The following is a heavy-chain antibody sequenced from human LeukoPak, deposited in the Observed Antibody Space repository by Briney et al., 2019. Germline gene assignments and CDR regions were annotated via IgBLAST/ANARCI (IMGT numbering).Heavy chain of an antibody. D-gene: IGHD4-23*01. J-gene: IGHJ4*02. Sequence: GGSLRLSCAASGFTFSSYWMSWVRQAPGKGPEWVANIKQDGSEKYYVDSVKGRFTISRDNAKNSLYLQMNSLRAEDTAVYYCARDSTVVTPGVWGQGTLVTVSS. V-gene: IGHV3-7*01. CDR2: IKQDGSEK. CDR1: GFTFSSYW. CDR3: ARDSTVVTPGV.